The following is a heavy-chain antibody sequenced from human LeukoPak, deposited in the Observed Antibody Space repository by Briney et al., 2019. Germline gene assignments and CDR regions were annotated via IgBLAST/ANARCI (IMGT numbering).Heavy chain of an antibody. V-gene: IGHV3-48*03. CDR2: ISSSGSTI. CDR1: GFTFSSYE. J-gene: IGHJ4*02. Sequence: GGSLRLSCAASGFTFSSYEMTWVRQAPGKGLEWVSYISSSGSTIYYADSVKGRFTISRDNAKNSLYLQMNSLRAEDTAVYYCARDVNYYGSGSYDYWGQGTLVTVSS. D-gene: IGHD3-10*01. CDR3: ARDVNYYGSGSYDY.